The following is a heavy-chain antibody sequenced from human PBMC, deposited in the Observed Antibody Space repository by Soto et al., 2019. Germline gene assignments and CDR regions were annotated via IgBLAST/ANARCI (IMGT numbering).Heavy chain of an antibody. J-gene: IGHJ5*02. D-gene: IGHD1-1*01. CDR1: GGSISSGGYS. CDR3: ARDQLEGNWFDP. CDR2: IYHSGST. V-gene: IGHV4-30-2*01. Sequence: QLQLQESGSGLVKPSQTLSLTCAVSGGSISSGGYSWNWIRQPPGKGLEWIGYIYHSGSTHYNPSLKSRVTISIDKSKNQFSLKLSSVTAADTAVYYCARDQLEGNWFDPWGQGTLVTVSS.